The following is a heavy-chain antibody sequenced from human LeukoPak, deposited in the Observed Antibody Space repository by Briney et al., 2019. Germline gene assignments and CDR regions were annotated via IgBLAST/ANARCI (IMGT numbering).Heavy chain of an antibody. Sequence: ASVKVSCKASGGTFSSYAISWVRQATGQGLEWMGWMNPNSGNTGYAQKFQGRVTMTRNTSISTAYMELSSLRSEDTAVYYCARNDCSSTSCYAPYYDFWSGYYTDYYYYGMDVWGQGTTVTVSS. CDR1: GGTFSSYA. CDR2: MNPNSGNT. J-gene: IGHJ6*02. V-gene: IGHV1-8*02. CDR3: ARNDCSSTSCYAPYYDFWSGYYTDYYYYGMDV. D-gene: IGHD3-3*01.